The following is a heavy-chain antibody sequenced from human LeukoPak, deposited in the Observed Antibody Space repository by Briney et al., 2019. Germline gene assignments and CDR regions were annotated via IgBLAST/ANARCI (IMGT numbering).Heavy chain of an antibody. Sequence: PSETLSLTCAVYGGSFSGYYWSWIRQPPGKGLEWIGEINHSGSTNYNQSLKSRVTISVDTSKNQFSLKLSSVTAADTAVYYCARGRPVVTAIPYAFYFDYWGQGTLVTVSS. CDR1: GGSFSGYY. D-gene: IGHD2-21*02. V-gene: IGHV4-34*01. CDR2: INHSGST. J-gene: IGHJ4*02. CDR3: ARGRPVVTAIPYAFYFDY.